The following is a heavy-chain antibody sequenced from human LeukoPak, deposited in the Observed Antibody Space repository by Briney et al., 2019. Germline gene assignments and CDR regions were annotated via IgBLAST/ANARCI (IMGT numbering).Heavy chain of an antibody. D-gene: IGHD3-10*01. CDR1: GFTFSSYV. CDR2: ISYDGSNK. CDR3: AKDQARLLWFGEIDY. V-gene: IGHV3-30*18. Sequence: GGSLRLSCAASGFTFSSYVMHWVRQAPGKELGWVAVISYDGSNKYYADSVKGRFTISRDNSKNTLYLQMNSLRAEDTAVYYCAKDQARLLWFGEIDYWGQGTLVTVSS. J-gene: IGHJ4*02.